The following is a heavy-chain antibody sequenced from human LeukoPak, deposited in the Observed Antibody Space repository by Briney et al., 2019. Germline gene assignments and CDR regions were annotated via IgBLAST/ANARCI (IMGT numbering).Heavy chain of an antibody. V-gene: IGHV2-70*11. CDR2: IDWDDDK. J-gene: IGHJ4*02. CDR3: ARIRSVIAAADHFDY. CDR1: GFSLSSSGMC. Sequence: SGPTLVNPTQTLTLTCTFSGFSLSSSGMCVSWIRQPPGKSLEWLARIDWDDDKYYSTSLKTRLTISKDTSKNQVVLTMTNMDPVDTATYSCARIRSVIAAADHFDYWGQGTLVTVSS. D-gene: IGHD6-13*01.